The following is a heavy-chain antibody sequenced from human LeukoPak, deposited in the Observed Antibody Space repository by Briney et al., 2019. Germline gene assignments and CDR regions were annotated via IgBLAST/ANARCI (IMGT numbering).Heavy chain of an antibody. CDR2: INPNSGGT. CDR1: GYTFTVYY. J-gene: IGHJ4*02. V-gene: IGHV1-2*02. D-gene: IGHD5-24*01. CDR3: ARAYSVATILLDY. Sequence: ASVKVSCKASGYTFTVYYMHWVRQAPGQGLEWMGWINPNSGGTNYAQKFQGRVTMTRDTSISTAYMELSRLRSDDTAVYYCARAYSVATILLDYWGQGTLVTVSS.